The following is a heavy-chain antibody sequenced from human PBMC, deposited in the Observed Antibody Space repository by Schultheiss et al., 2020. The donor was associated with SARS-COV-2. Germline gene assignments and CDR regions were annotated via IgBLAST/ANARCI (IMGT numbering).Heavy chain of an antibody. D-gene: IGHD3-10*01. CDR3: ARLRAMVRGVIYYYYYGMDV. Sequence: SETLSLTCVVYGGSFSGYYWSWIRQPAGKGLEWIGRIYTSGSTNYNPSLKSRVTISVDTSKNRFSLRLSSVTAADTAVYYCARLRAMVRGVIYYYYYGMDVWGQGTRVTVYS. CDR1: GGSFSGYY. CDR2: IYTSGST. J-gene: IGHJ6*02. V-gene: IGHV4-59*10.